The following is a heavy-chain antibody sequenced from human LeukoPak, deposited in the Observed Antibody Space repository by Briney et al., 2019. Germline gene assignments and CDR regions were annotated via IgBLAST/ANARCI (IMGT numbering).Heavy chain of an antibody. CDR2: ISTTSNYI. CDR3: AGAGVCTTTSCDGGIDY. V-gene: IGHV3-21*06. Sequence: GGSLRLSCAASGFTISSYNMKWVRQAPGPGLEWVSFISTTSNYIYYADSVKGRFTISRDNAKNSLYLQMNSLRGEDAALYYCAGAGVCTTTSCDGGIDYWGQGTLVTVSS. D-gene: IGHD2-2*01. J-gene: IGHJ4*02. CDR1: GFTISSYN.